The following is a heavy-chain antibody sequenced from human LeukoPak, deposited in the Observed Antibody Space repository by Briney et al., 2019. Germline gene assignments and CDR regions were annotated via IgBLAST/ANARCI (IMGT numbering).Heavy chain of an antibody. D-gene: IGHD2-21*02. CDR1: GGAVNSFY. J-gene: IGHJ3*02. CDR3: ARSYGDNVLTAFDI. CDR2: IYTSGVT. Sequence: SETLSLTCTVSGGAVNSFYWSWILQPAGKGLEWIGRIYTSGVTNYNPSLTSRISMSMDTSRNQVSLELSSVTAADTAVYYRARSYGDNVLTAFDIWGQGTMVIVSS. V-gene: IGHV4-4*07.